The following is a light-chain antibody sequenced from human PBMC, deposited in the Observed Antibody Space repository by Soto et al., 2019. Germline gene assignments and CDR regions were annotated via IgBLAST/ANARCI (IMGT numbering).Light chain of an antibody. Sequence: DIVMTQSPDSLAVSLGVRATINCKSSQSVLYSSNNKNNLAWYQKKPGQPPKLLIYWASTRESGVPDRFSGSGSGTDFTLTISSLQADDVAVYYRHQSYTVPWTFGQGTKVEIK. J-gene: IGKJ1*01. CDR2: WAS. CDR1: QSVLYSSNNKNN. CDR3: HQSYTVPWT. V-gene: IGKV4-1*01.